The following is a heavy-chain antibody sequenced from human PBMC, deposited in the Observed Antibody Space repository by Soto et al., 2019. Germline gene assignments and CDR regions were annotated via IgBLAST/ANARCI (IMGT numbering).Heavy chain of an antibody. Sequence: QVQLVQSGAEGKKPGASVKVSCKASGYTFTSYAMHWVRQAPGQRLEWMGWINAGNGNTKYSQKFQGRVTITRDTSASTAYMELSSLRSKDTGVYYCARGGSLYWYFDLWGRGTRVTVSS. CDR1: GYTFTSYA. CDR2: INAGNGNT. V-gene: IGHV1-3*01. J-gene: IGHJ2*01. CDR3: ARGGSLYWYFDL. D-gene: IGHD1-26*01.